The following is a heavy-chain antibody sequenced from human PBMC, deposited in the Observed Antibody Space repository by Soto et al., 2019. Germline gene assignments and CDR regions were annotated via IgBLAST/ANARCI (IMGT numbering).Heavy chain of an antibody. CDR3: ARGGIH. CDR2: VSGGGTT. Sequence: GSLRLSCVASGYTFNSHEMNWIRQTPGERLEWISSVSGGGTTKYADSVKGRFTISRDNAHKSIYLQMNSLRVEDTGVYYCARGGIHWGQGALVTVSS. CDR1: GYTFNSHE. V-gene: IGHV3-48*03. D-gene: IGHD6-13*01. J-gene: IGHJ4*02.